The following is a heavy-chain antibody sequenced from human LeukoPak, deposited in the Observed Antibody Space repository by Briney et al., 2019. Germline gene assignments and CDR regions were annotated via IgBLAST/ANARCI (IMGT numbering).Heavy chain of an antibody. J-gene: IGHJ4*02. V-gene: IGHV4-39*07. Sequence: SETLSLTCTVSGGSISSSSYYWGWIRQPPGKGLEWIGSIYYSGSTYNNPSLKSRVTISVDTSKNQFSLKLSSVTAADTAVYYCARDPSAGGVDYWGQGTLVTVSS. CDR2: IYYSGST. D-gene: IGHD6-25*01. CDR3: ARDPSAGGVDY. CDR1: GGSISSSSYY.